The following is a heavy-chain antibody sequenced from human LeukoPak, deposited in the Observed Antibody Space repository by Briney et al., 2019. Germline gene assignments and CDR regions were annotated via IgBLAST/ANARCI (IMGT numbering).Heavy chain of an antibody. V-gene: IGHV4-39*07. CDR1: GGSISSSSYY. CDR3: ASEYYYDSSGRQRHDAFDI. CDR2: IYTSGST. Sequence: SETLSLTCTVSGGSISSSSYYWGWIRQPPGKGLEWIGSIYTSGSTNYNPSLKSRVTISVDTSKNQFSLKLSSVTAADTAVYYCASEYYYDSSGRQRHDAFDIWGQGTMVTVSS. J-gene: IGHJ3*02. D-gene: IGHD3-22*01.